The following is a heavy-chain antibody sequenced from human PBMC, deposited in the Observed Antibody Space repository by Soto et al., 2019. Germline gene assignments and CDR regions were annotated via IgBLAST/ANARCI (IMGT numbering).Heavy chain of an antibody. D-gene: IGHD6-13*01. J-gene: IGHJ4*02. CDR1: GGSISNYY. CDR2: MSYRGTT. V-gene: IGHV4-59*08. Sequence: QVQLQESGPGLVKPSETLSLTCTVSGGSISNYYWSWIRQPPGKGLEWIGFMSYRGTTNYNPSLKGRVTISVDTSKNQFSLKLSSVTAADTAVYYCASRDSSSWSIDYWGQGTLVTVSS. CDR3: ASRDSSSWSIDY.